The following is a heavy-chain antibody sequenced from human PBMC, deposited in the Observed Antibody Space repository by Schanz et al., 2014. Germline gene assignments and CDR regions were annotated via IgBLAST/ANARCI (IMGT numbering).Heavy chain of an antibody. Sequence: EVQLVESGGGLIQPGGSLRLSCAASGYTVSSNYMSWVRQAPGKGLEWVSVIYNGGGGRTYYADSVKGRFTISSDNSKNTVFLQMNSLRAEDTGVYYCAGAAYCRGAGCALYYALDVWGRGTTVTVSS. D-gene: IGHD2-15*01. J-gene: IGHJ6*02. CDR3: AGAAYCRGAGCALYYALDV. V-gene: IGHV3-53*01. CDR1: GYTVSSNY. CDR2: IYNGGGGRT.